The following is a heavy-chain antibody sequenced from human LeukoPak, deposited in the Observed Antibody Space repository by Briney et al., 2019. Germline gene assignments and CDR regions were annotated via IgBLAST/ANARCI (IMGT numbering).Heavy chain of an antibody. D-gene: IGHD1-26*01. CDR2: VTPSSGWR. Sequence: GASVKASCKAFGDTFSDYHVHWVRQAPGLGAQGLEWMGWVTPSSGWRRYSQKLQGRVAMTFDTPTSTVYMELTSLTSDDTGIYFCATIGVSGSYLDFAQWGHGTLVTVSS. J-gene: IGHJ4*01. CDR3: ATIGVSGSYLDFAQ. V-gene: IGHV1-2*02. CDR1: GDTFSDYH.